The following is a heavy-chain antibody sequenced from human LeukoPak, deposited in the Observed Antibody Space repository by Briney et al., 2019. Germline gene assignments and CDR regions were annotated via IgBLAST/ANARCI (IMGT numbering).Heavy chain of an antibody. Sequence: SETLSLTCTVSGGSISSYYLTWIRQPAGKGLEWIGRIYTTGSINYNPSLNSRVTMSVDNYKNQFVLKLSSGSAADTAVYYCARKIAVAGKAGFDYWGQGTLVTVSS. J-gene: IGHJ4*02. CDR3: ARKIAVAGKAGFDY. CDR2: IYTTGSI. V-gene: IGHV4-4*07. CDR1: GGSISSYY. D-gene: IGHD6-19*01.